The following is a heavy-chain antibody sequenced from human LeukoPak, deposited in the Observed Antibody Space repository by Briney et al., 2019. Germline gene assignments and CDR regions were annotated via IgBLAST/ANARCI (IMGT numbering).Heavy chain of an antibody. V-gene: IGHV3-21*01. Sequence: PGGSLRLSCAASGFTFSSYSMNWVRQAPGKGLEWVSSISSSSSYIYYADSVKGRFTISRDNAKNSLYLQMNSLRAEDTAVYYCARVEGWYRDFDYWGQGTLVTVSS. J-gene: IGHJ4*02. CDR2: ISSSSSYI. D-gene: IGHD6-19*01. CDR1: GFTFSSYS. CDR3: ARVEGWYRDFDY.